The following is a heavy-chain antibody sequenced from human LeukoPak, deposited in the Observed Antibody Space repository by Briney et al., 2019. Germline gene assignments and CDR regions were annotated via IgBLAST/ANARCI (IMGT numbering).Heavy chain of an antibody. D-gene: IGHD5-12*01. J-gene: IGHJ4*02. CDR2: ISIDGSEK. CDR1: GFTFRNYG. V-gene: IGHV3-30*18. Sequence: HPGGSLRLSCAASGFTFRNYGMHWVRQAPGKGLEWVAAISIDGSEKYYADSVKGRFTISRDNSKNTLNLQMNSLRGDDTAVYYCANPQSRGYDYLDYWGQGTLVTVSS. CDR3: ANPQSRGYDYLDY.